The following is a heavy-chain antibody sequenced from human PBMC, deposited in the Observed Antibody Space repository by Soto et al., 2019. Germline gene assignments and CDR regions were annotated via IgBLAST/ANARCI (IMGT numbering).Heavy chain of an antibody. CDR2: IYYSGST. CDR3: ARHPVRYFDWLSIENWFDP. J-gene: IGHJ5*02. CDR1: GGSISSSSYY. V-gene: IGHV4-39*01. D-gene: IGHD3-9*01. Sequence: SETLSLTCTVSGGSISSSSYYWGWIRQPPGKGLEWIGSIYYSGSTYYNPSLKSRVTISVDTSKDQFSLKLSSVTAADTAVYYCARHPVRYFDWLSIENWFDPWGQGTLVTVSS.